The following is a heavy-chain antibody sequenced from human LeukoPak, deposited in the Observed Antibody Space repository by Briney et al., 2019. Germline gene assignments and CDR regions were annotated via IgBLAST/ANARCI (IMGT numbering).Heavy chain of an antibody. CDR2: INHSGST. CDR1: GGSFSGYY. V-gene: IGHV4-34*01. CDR3: ASRRATYLDL. J-gene: IGHJ4*02. Sequence: SETLSLTCAVYGGSFSGYYWSWIREPPGKGREWIGEINHSGSTNYNPSLKSRVTLSVDTSKNQFSRKLSCVTAADTAVFYCASRRATYLDLWGQGTLVTVCS.